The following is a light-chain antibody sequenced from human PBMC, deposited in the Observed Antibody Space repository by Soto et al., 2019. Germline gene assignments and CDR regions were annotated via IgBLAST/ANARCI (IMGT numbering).Light chain of an antibody. CDR2: GAS. Sequence: EIVLTQSPGTLSLSPGERATLSCRASQTIRSSYLAWYQQKPGQAPRLLIYGASSRATGIPDRFSGSWSGTDFTLTISRLDPEEFALYYCQQYGSSPWTFGQGTKVEVK. V-gene: IGKV3-20*01. CDR1: QTIRSSY. J-gene: IGKJ1*01. CDR3: QQYGSSPWT.